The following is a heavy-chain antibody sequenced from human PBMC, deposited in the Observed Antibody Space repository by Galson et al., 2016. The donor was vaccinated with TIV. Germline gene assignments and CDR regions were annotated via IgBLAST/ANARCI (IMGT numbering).Heavy chain of an antibody. CDR2: IGSRSSDK. CDR1: GFTFGPFK. D-gene: IGHD5-18*01. Sequence: SLRISCAASGFTFGPFKMGWVRQVPGKGLVWVSSIGSRSSDKFYGDSVKGRFTISRDNTKNSLFLQMNSLSADDTAVYYCARGALDTDREYYYYYGLDVWGQGTTVTVSS. CDR3: ARGALDTDREYYYYYGLDV. J-gene: IGHJ6*02. V-gene: IGHV3-21*06.